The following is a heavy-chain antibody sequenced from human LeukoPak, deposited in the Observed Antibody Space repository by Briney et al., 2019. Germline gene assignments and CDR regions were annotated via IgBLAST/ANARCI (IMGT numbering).Heavy chain of an antibody. CDR2: ISYDGSNK. D-gene: IGHD6-13*01. V-gene: IGHV3-30*18. CDR1: GFTFSSYG. Sequence: GGSLRLSCASSGFTFSSYGMHWVRQAPGKGLEWVAVISYDGSNKYYADSVKGRFTISRDNSKNTLYLQMNRLRAEDTAVYYCAKVFRLGLYSSSYFDYWGQGTLVTVSS. CDR3: AKVFRLGLYSSSYFDY. J-gene: IGHJ4*02.